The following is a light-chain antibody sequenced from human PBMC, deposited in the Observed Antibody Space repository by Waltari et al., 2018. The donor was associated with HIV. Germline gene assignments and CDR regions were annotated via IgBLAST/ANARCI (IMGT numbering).Light chain of an antibody. Sequence: DIQMTQSPSTLSASVGDRVNITCRASQSIISWLAWYQQKPEKAPKLLIYKASTLQSGVPSRFSGSGSATKFTLTISSLQPDDFATYYCQQYNNHWTFGQGTKVEIK. CDR3: QQYNNHWT. CDR2: KAS. CDR1: QSIISW. J-gene: IGKJ1*01. V-gene: IGKV1-5*03.